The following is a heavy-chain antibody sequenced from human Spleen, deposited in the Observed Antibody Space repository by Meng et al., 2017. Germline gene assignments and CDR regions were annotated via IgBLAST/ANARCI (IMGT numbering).Heavy chain of an antibody. V-gene: IGHV1-18*01. CDR3: ARDSEMATITWYFDL. CDR2: ISAYNGNT. CDR1: GYTFTSYG. Sequence: QVQLVQAGAEVKKPGASVKVSCKASGYTFTSYGISWVRQAPGQGLEWMGWISAYNGNTNYAQKLQGRVTMTTDTSTSTAYMELRSLRSDDTAVYYCARDSEMATITWYFDLWGRGTLVTVSS. J-gene: IGHJ2*01. D-gene: IGHD5-24*01.